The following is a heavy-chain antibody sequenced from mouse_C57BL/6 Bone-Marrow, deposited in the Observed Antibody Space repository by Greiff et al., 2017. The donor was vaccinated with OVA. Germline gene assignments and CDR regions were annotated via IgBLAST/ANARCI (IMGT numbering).Heavy chain of an antibody. CDR2: IWSGGST. CDR1: GFSLTSYG. V-gene: IGHV2-2*01. CDR3: ARRYYGSFDY. J-gene: IGHJ2*01. Sequence: VQRVESGPGLVQPSQSLSITCTVSGFSLTSYGVHWVRQSPGKGLEWLGVIWSGGSTDYNAAFISRLIISKDNSKSQVFFKMNRLQADDTAIDYCARRYYGSFDYWGQGTTLTVSS. D-gene: IGHD1-1*01.